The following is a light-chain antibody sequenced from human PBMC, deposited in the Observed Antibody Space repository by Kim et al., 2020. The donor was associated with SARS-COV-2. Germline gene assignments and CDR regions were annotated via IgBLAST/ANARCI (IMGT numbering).Light chain of an antibody. Sequence: RVTISCTESNSNIGAGYEVHWYQQLPGTAPKLLIFGNSNRPSGVPDRFSGSKSGTSASLAITGLQAEDETDYYCQSYDSSLSGYVFGTGTKVTVL. CDR3: QSYDSSLSGYV. V-gene: IGLV1-40*01. CDR2: GNS. CDR1: NSNIGAGYE. J-gene: IGLJ1*01.